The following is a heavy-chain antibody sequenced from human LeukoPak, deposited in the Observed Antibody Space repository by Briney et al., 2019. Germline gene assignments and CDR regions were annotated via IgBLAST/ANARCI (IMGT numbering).Heavy chain of an antibody. D-gene: IGHD6-19*01. CDR1: GFTFSSYS. J-gene: IGHJ6*02. Sequence: RGSLRLSCAASGFTFSSYSMNWVRQAPGKGLEWVSSISSSSSYIYYADSVKGRFTISRDNAKNSLYLQMNSLRAEDTAVYYCARDQEVGSGYYYYGMDVWGQGTTVTVSS. CDR3: ARDQEVGSGYYYYGMDV. V-gene: IGHV3-21*01. CDR2: ISSSSSYI.